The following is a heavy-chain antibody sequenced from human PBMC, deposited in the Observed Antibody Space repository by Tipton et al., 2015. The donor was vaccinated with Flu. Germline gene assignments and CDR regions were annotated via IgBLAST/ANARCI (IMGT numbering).Heavy chain of an antibody. CDR3: TRAVGGYDSY. V-gene: IGHV3-7*01. J-gene: IGHJ4*02. CDR2: MKQDGSEK. D-gene: IGHD5-12*01. Sequence: SLRLSCVASGFSFSTYWVNWVRQAPGKGLEWVANMKQDGSEKYYLDSVKGRFTISRDNALHSLYLHMDSLRAEDTALYYCTRAVGGYDSYWGQGTLVTVSS. CDR1: GFSFSTYW.